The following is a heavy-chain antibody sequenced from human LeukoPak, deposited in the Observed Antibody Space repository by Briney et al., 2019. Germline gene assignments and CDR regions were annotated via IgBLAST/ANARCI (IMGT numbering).Heavy chain of an antibody. CDR1: GGSISGYY. D-gene: IGHD1-20*01. CDR3: ARDKYNWNDGYFDY. V-gene: IGHV4-59*01. J-gene: IGHJ4*02. Sequence: KPSETLSLTCTVSGGSISGYYWSWIRQPPGKGLEWIGYIYYSGSTNYNPSLKSRVTISVDTSKNQFSLKLSSVTAADTAVYYCARDKYNWNDGYFDYWGQGSLVTVSS. CDR2: IYYSGST.